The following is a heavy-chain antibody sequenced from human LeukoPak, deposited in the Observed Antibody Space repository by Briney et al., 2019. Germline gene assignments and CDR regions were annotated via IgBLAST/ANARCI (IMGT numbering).Heavy chain of an antibody. CDR3: VVVLVPAAIWQFDV. CDR2: VWLDGNKK. CDR1: GFTLCSYW. Sequence: GGALRLSCGGPGFTLCSYWMSWGRPAPGRGVGWGGLVWLDGNKKQYADSVKGRFIVSKDNSENTLSLQLNSLRAEDTAVYYCVVVLVPAAIWQFDVWGRGTLVTVSS. D-gene: IGHD2-2*01. V-gene: IGHV3-33*08. J-gene: IGHJ2*01.